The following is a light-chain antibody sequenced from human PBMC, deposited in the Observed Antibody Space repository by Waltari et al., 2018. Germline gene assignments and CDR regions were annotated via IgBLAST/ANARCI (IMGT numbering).Light chain of an antibody. CDR1: QSVSKY. Sequence: EHVLTQTPGTLSLTPGERATISGRASQSVSKYLAWYQQRPGQAPRLLIYAASTRATGIPDRFSGSGFGTDFSLTISRLEPEDFAVYYCQNHERLPAKFGQGTKVEIK. CDR2: AAS. CDR3: QNHERLPAK. J-gene: IGKJ1*01. V-gene: IGKV3-20*01.